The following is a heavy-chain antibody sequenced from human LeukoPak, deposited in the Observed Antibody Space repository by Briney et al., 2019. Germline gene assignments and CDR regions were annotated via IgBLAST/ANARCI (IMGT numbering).Heavy chain of an antibody. Sequence: GGSLRLSCAASGFTFSSYSMNWVRQAPGRGLEWLSYIDTSGSTVYYADSVKGRFTISRDNSKNSLYPQMNSLSAEDTAVYYCASRSSTWYRMANWFDPWGQGTLVTVSS. CDR2: IDTSGSTV. J-gene: IGHJ5*02. D-gene: IGHD2-2*01. CDR3: ASRSSTWYRMANWFDP. V-gene: IGHV3-48*04. CDR1: GFTFSSYS.